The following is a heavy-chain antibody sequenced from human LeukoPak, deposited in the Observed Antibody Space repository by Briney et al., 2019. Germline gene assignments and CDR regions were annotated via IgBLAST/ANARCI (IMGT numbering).Heavy chain of an antibody. Sequence: ETLSLTCTVSGDSISNYYWSWIRQPPGKGLQLIGYIYYSGITNYSPSLKSRVTISVDTSKNQFSLKLSSVTAADTAVYYCARVDSGYTYANFDYWGQGTLVTVSS. CDR2: IYYSGIT. D-gene: IGHD5-18*01. V-gene: IGHV4-59*01. J-gene: IGHJ4*02. CDR1: GDSISNYY. CDR3: ARVDSGYTYANFDY.